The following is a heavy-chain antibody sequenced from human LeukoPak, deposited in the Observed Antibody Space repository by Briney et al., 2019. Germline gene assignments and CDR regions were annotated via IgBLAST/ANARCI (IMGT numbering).Heavy chain of an antibody. CDR1: GGSISSSSYY. J-gene: IGHJ4*02. CDR3: ARRNVLMVYATDY. D-gene: IGHD2-8*01. CDR2: IYYSGST. Sequence: SETLSLTCTVSGGSISSSSYYWGWIRQPPGKGLEWIGSIYYSGSTYYNPSLKSRVTISVDTSKNQFSLKLSSVTAADTAVYYCARRNVLMVYATDYWGQGTLVTVSS. V-gene: IGHV4-39*01.